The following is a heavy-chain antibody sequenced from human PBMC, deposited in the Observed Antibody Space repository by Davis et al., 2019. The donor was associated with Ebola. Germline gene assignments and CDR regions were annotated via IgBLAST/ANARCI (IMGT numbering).Heavy chain of an antibody. Sequence: GGSLRLSCAASGFTFSSYSMNWVRQAPGKGLEWVSSISSSSSYIYYADSVKGRFTISRDNAKNSLYLQMNSLRAEDTAVYYCARDLRGRYYYYGMDVWGQGTTVTVSS. CDR3: ARDLRGRYYYYGMDV. CDR2: ISSSSSYI. V-gene: IGHV3-21*04. J-gene: IGHJ6*02. CDR1: GFTFSSYS.